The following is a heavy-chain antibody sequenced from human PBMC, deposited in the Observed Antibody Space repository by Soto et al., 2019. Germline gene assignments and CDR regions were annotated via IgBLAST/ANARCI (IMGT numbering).Heavy chain of an antibody. J-gene: IGHJ4*02. CDR2: FHSSGST. Sequence: SETLSLTCTVSGGSVSSGSYYWSWIRQPPGMGLEWIGYFHSSGSTNYNPSLKSRVTISVDTSQNQLSLKLNSVTAADTAVYYCARNLDSWGQGTLVTVSS. CDR3: ARNLDS. CDR1: GGSVSSGSYY. V-gene: IGHV4-61*01.